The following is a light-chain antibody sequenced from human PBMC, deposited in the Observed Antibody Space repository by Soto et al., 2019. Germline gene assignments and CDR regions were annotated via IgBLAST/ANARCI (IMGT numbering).Light chain of an antibody. Sequence: QSVLTQPPSVSGAPGQRVTISCTGSSSNIGAGYDVHWYHQLPGTAPKLLIYGNSNRPSGVPDRFSGSKSGTSASLAITGLQAEDEADYYCQSYDISLSVVFGGGTKVTVL. CDR3: QSYDISLSVV. CDR1: SSNIGAGYD. J-gene: IGLJ2*01. CDR2: GNS. V-gene: IGLV1-40*01.